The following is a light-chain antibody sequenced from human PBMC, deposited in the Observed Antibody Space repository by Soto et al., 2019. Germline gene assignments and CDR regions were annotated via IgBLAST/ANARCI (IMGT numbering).Light chain of an antibody. CDR3: QPYRT. CDR2: GAS. J-gene: IGKJ1*01. Sequence: DIEMTQSPATLSGSAGERATLTCRASQSVSSNLAWSQQKPGQAPRHLIYGASSRATDSPNRFGARRAGTDFTRTMSRQEPEDYAVYYYQPYRTFGQGTKVDIK. CDR1: QSVSSN. V-gene: IGKV3-20*01.